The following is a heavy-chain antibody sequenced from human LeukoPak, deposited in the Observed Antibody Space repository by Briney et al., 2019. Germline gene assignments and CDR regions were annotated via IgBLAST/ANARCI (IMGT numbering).Heavy chain of an antibody. CDR1: GYTFTGYY. CDR2: INPNSGGT. J-gene: IGHJ5*02. Sequence: ASVKVSCKASGYTFTGYYMHWVRQAPGQGLEWMGWINPNSGGTNYAQKFQGWVTMTRDTSISTAYMELSRLRSDDTAVYYCARDLRFGAFWFDPWGQGTLVTVSS. D-gene: IGHD3-10*01. V-gene: IGHV1-2*04. CDR3: ARDLRFGAFWFDP.